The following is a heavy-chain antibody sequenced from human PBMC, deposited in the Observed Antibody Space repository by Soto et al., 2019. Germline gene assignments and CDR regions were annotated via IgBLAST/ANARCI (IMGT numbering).Heavy chain of an antibody. CDR3: AKSLIFWSDTDHYDGLYF. CDR1: GASFSSYI. Sequence: SVKVSCKASGASFSSYIRTWVRQAPGQGLEWMGRIIPVLGVEYYAQRFQGRVTMTADKSTSTAYMELSGLRSDYTAVYYCAKSLIFWSDTDHYDGLYFWGRGTTVTVSS. CDR2: IIPVLGVE. V-gene: IGHV1-69*02. D-gene: IGHD3-22*01. J-gene: IGHJ6*02.